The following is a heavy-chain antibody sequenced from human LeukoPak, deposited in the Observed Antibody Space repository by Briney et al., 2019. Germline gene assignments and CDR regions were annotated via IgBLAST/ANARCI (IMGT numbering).Heavy chain of an antibody. CDR2: ISAYNGNT. CDR3: ARDAPLDYYDSSGYFDY. Sequence: ASVKVSCKASGYTFTSYGISWVRQAPRQGLEWMGWISAYNGNTNYAQKLQGRVNMTTETSTSTAYMELRSLRSDDTDVYYCARDAPLDYYDSSGYFDYWGQGTLVTVSS. D-gene: IGHD3-22*01. V-gene: IGHV1-18*01. J-gene: IGHJ4*02. CDR1: GYTFTSYG.